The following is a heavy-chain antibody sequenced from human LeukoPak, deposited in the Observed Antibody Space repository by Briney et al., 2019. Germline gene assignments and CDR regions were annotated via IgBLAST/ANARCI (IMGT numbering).Heavy chain of an antibody. CDR1: GLTFSDYW. CDR3: ARGGGSHGKFAY. D-gene: IGHD1-26*01. J-gene: IGHJ4*02. V-gene: IGHV3-7*01. CDR2: IKQDGSEK. Sequence: GGSLRLSCAASGLTFSDYWMSWVRQAPGKGLEWVANIKQDGSEKYYVDSVKGRFTISRDNAKNSLYLQMNSLRVEDTAVYYCARGGGSHGKFAYWGQGTLVTVSS.